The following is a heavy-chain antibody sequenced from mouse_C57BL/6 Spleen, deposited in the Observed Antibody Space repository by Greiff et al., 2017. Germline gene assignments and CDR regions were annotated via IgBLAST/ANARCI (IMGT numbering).Heavy chain of an antibody. CDR1: GYTFTSYW. V-gene: IGHV1-53*01. J-gene: IGHJ4*01. Sequence: QVQLQQPGTELVKPGASVKLSCKASGYTFTSYWMHWVKQRPGQGLEWIGNINPSNGGTNYNEKFKSKATLTVDKSSSTAYMQLRSLTSEDSAVYYCARGITTVVAKDYAMDYWGQGTSVTVSS. CDR3: ARGITTVVAKDYAMDY. CDR2: INPSNGGT. D-gene: IGHD1-1*01.